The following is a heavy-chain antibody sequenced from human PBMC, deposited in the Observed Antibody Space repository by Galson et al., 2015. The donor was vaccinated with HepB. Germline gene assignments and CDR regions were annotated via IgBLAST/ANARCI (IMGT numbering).Heavy chain of an antibody. Sequence: QSGAEVKKPGESLRISCKGSGYSFTSYWISWVRQMPGKGLEWMGRIDPSDSYTNYSPSFQGHVTISADQSISTAYLQWSSLKASDTAMYYCARMDCSGGSCYSFDPWGQGTLVTVSS. V-gene: IGHV5-10-1*01. CDR3: ARMDCSGGSCYSFDP. D-gene: IGHD2-15*01. CDR1: GYSFTSYW. J-gene: IGHJ5*02. CDR2: IDPSDSYT.